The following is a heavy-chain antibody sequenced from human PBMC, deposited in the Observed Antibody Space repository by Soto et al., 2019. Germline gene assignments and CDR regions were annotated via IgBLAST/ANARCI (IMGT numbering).Heavy chain of an antibody. CDR2: MNPNTGST. CDR1: GYTFNTYD. CDR3: ARTMGGIAAAGSDF. J-gene: IGHJ4*02. D-gene: IGHD6-13*01. V-gene: IGHV1-8*01. Sequence: QVQLVQSGAEVKKPGASVKVSCKASGYTFNTYDIESVRLATGQGLEWMGSMNPNTGSTDYAQKFQGRVTMTMTTSISTAYLELSSLRSDDTAIYYCARTMGGIAAAGSDFWGQGTLVTVSA.